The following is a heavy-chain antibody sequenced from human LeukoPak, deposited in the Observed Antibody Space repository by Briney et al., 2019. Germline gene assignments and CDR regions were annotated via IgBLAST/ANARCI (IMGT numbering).Heavy chain of an antibody. J-gene: IGHJ5*02. D-gene: IGHD1-20*01. CDR3: AGDRYNWNDDPNWFDP. CDR1: GGTFSSYA. CDR2: IIPIFGIA. V-gene: IGHV1-69*04. Sequence: SGKVSCKASGGTFSSYAISWVRQAPGQGLEWMGRIIPIFGIANYAQKFQGRVTITADKSTSTAYMELSSLRSEDTAVYYCAGDRYNWNDDPNWFDPWGQGTLVTVSS.